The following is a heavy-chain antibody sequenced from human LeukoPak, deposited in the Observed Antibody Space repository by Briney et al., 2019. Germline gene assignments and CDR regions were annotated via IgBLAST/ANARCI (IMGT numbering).Heavy chain of an antibody. CDR3: AKGSGYIVAIFSDY. CDR1: GFTFSSYG. V-gene: IGHV3-23*01. J-gene: IGHJ4*02. D-gene: IGHD5-12*01. Sequence: QTGGSLRLSCAASGFTFSSYGMSWVRQAPGKGLEWVSAISGSGGSTYYADSVKGRFTISRDNSKNTLYLQMNSLRAEDTAVYYCAKGSGYIVAIFSDYWGQGTLVTVSS. CDR2: ISGSGGST.